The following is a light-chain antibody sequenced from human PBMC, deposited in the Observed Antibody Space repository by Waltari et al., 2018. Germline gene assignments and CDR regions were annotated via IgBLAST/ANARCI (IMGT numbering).Light chain of an antibody. V-gene: IGKV1D-13*01. J-gene: IGKJ3*01. CDR2: DAS. Sequence: AIQLTQSPSSLSASVGDRVAITCWASQAISSALAWYQQKPGKAPQLLIYDASSLQRGVPSRFSGSGSGTEFTLTINSLQPEDFATYFCQQFNNYPQTFGPGTRVEVK. CDR1: QAISSA. CDR3: QQFNNYPQT.